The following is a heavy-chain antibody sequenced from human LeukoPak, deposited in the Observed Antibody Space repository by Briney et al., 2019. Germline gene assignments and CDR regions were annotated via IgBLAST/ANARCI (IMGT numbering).Heavy chain of an antibody. CDR2: INPSGGST. D-gene: IGHD3-22*01. CDR1: GYTFTSYY. J-gene: IGHJ4*02. Sequence: GASEKVSCKASGYTFTSYYMHWVRQAPGQGLEWMGIINPSGGSTSHAQKFQGRVTMTRDTSTSTVYMELSSLRSEDTAVYYCARPKRYYYDSSGYYHGDHFDYWGQGTLVTVSS. V-gene: IGHV1-46*01. CDR3: ARPKRYYYDSSGYYHGDHFDY.